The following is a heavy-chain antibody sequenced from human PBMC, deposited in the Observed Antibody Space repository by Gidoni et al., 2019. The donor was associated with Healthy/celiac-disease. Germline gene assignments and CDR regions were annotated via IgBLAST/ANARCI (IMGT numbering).Heavy chain of an antibody. CDR2: IYYSGST. Sequence: QVQMQASGPGLVTPSQTLSLTCTVSGGSISRGGSYWSWIRQHPGKGLEWIGYIYYSGSTYYNPSLKSRVTISVDTSKNQFSLKRSSVTAADTAVYYCARGIAAAGLIGKANWFDPWGQGTLVTVSS. V-gene: IGHV4-31*03. D-gene: IGHD6-13*01. CDR3: ARGIAAAGLIGKANWFDP. CDR1: GGSISRGGSY. J-gene: IGHJ5*02.